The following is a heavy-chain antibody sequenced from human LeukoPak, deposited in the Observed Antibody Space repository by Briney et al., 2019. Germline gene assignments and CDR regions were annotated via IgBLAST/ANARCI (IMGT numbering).Heavy chain of an antibody. V-gene: IGHV4-34*01. D-gene: IGHD1-26*01. CDR3: ARGRNAGWELAYNRFDP. Sequence: SETLSLTCAVYGGSFSGYYWSWIRQPPGKGLEWIGEINHSGSTNYNPSLKSRVTISVDTSKNQFSLKLSSVTAADTAVYYCARGRNAGWELAYNRFDPWGQGTLVTVSS. J-gene: IGHJ5*02. CDR2: INHSGST. CDR1: GGSFSGYY.